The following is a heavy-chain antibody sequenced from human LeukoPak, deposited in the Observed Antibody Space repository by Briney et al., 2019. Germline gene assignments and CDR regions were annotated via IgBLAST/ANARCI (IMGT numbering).Heavy chain of an antibody. Sequence: GGSLRLSCAASGFTFSSYAMSWVRQAPGKGLEWVSAISGSGGSTYYADSVKGRITISRDNSKNTLYLQMNSLRAEDTAVYYCAKDVYYYDSSGYSDYWGQGTLVTVSS. D-gene: IGHD3-22*01. CDR3: AKDVYYYDSSGYSDY. V-gene: IGHV3-23*01. J-gene: IGHJ4*02. CDR2: ISGSGGST. CDR1: GFTFSSYA.